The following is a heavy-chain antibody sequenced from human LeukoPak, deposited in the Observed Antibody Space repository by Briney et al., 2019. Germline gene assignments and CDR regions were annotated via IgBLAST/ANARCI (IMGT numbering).Heavy chain of an antibody. V-gene: IGHV3-30*04. J-gene: IGHJ3*02. D-gene: IGHD5-24*01. Sequence: GRSLRLSCAASGFTFSSYAMHWVRQAPGKGLEWVAVISYDGSNKYYADSVKARFTISRDNSKNTLYLQMNSLRAEDTAVYYCARDFLEMATIGIDIWGQGTMVTVSS. CDR1: GFTFSSYA. CDR2: ISYDGSNK. CDR3: ARDFLEMATIGIDI.